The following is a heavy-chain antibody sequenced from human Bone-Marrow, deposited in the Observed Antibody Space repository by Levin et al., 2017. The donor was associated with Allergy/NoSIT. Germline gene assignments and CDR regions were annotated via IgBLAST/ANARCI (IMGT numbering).Heavy chain of an antibody. V-gene: IGHV3-11*01. CDR1: GFTFSDYY. D-gene: IGHD3-10*01. Sequence: GGSLRLSCAASGFTFSDYYMSWIRQAPGKGLEWVSYISSSGSTIYYADSVKGRFTISRDNAKNSLYLQMNSLRAEDTAVYYCARGQGGSGSFTDYYYYGMDVWGQGTTVTVSS. CDR2: ISSSGSTI. CDR3: ARGQGGSGSFTDYYYYGMDV. J-gene: IGHJ6*02.